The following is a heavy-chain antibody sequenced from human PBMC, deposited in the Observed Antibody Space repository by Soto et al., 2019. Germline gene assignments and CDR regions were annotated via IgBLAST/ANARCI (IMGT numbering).Heavy chain of an antibody. Sequence: SVKVSFKASGNTFASHGFSLVGDAPGQGLEWMGWISGFNGQTNYALKFQGRVTLTTDTSTSTAYMELRSLRSDDTAVYFCARVDPRGVAVVRDYWGQGTLVTVSS. D-gene: IGHD3-10*01. CDR1: GNTFASHG. CDR2: ISGFNGQT. CDR3: ARVDPRGVAVVRDY. V-gene: IGHV1-18*01. J-gene: IGHJ4*02.